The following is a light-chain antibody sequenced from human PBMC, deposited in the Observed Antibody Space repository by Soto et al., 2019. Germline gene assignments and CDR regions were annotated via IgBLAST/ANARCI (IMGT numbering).Light chain of an antibody. CDR3: HQYDSWT. CDR1: QSFNSIY. CDR2: GAS. J-gene: IGKJ1*01. V-gene: IGKV3-20*01. Sequence: EIVFTQSPGTLSLPPGERATLSCRASQSFNSIYLAWYQQKPGQAPRLLIYGASSRATGIPDRFSGSGSGTDFTLTISRLEPEDFAVYYCHQYDSWTFGQGTKV.